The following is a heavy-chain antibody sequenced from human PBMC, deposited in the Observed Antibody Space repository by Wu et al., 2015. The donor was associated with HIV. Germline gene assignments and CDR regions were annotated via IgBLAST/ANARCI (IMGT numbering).Heavy chain of an antibody. Sequence: QVQLVQSGGEVKKPGTSVNVSCKASGITFIDNGITWVRQAPGQGLEWIGGIIPITGTANYVQNLQGRVTVTTDDSTGTAYMDLASLTSEDTGIYYCAATYMTSSGTILFDSWGQGTLVTVSS. J-gene: IGHJ4*02. V-gene: IGHV1-69*05. D-gene: IGHD2-21*01. CDR2: IIPITGTA. CDR3: AATYMTSSGTILFDS. CDR1: GITFIDNG.